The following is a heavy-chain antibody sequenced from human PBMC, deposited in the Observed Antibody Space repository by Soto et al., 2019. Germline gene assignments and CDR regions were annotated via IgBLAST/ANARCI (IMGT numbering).Heavy chain of an antibody. J-gene: IGHJ4*02. D-gene: IGHD6-19*01. V-gene: IGHV1-3*05. CDR2: INAGNGNT. CDR1: GYTFTGYA. CDR3: ARAVAVPADVDY. Sequence: QVQLVQSGAEEKKPGASVKVSCKASGYTFTGYAMHWVRQAPGQRLEWRGWINAGNGNTKYSQKFQGRVTITRDASASTSYMELSRLRSEDTAVYYWARAVAVPADVDYWGQGTLVTVSS.